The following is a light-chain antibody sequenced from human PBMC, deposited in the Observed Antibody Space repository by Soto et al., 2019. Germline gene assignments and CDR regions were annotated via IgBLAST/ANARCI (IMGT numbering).Light chain of an antibody. CDR2: ALS. CDR1: QSLGSDY. J-gene: IGKJ1*01. Sequence: ETVLTQSPGTLSLSPGEIATLSCRASQSLGSDYLAWYQQKFVQSPRLLIYALSSSATDIPYMFIGSGSGTDFTLTISRLEQEDFAMYYCQLYGTSLTVGQVTKVEI. CDR3: QLYGTSLT. V-gene: IGKV3-20*01.